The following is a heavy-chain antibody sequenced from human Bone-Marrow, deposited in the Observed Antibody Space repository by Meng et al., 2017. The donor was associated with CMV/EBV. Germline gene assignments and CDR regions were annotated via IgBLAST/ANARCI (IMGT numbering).Heavy chain of an antibody. CDR3: TTGDGTSNAFDF. J-gene: IGHJ3*01. Sequence: ETLSLTCAASGFSFTNTWMSWVRQAPGKGLEWLGRFKGKSDDGTRDYPAPVKGRFTISRDDSKKTFYLQMNSLKTEDTAVYYCTTGDGTSNAFDFWGQGAMVTV. D-gene: IGHD5-24*01. CDR1: GFSFTNTW. CDR2: FKGKSDDGTR. V-gene: IGHV3-15*01.